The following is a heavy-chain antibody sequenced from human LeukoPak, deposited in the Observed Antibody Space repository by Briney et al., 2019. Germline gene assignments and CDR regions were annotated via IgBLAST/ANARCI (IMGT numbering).Heavy chain of an antibody. Sequence: SETLSLTCAVYGGSFSGYYWSWIRQPPGKGLEWIGEINHSGSTNYNPSLKSRVTISVDTSKNQFSLKLSSVTAADTAVYYCARIGPSTIFGVAPPNYYYYYYMDVWGKGTTVTVSS. CDR3: ARIGPSTIFGVAPPNYYYYYYMDV. CDR1: GGSFSGYY. V-gene: IGHV4-34*01. D-gene: IGHD3-3*01. J-gene: IGHJ6*03. CDR2: INHSGST.